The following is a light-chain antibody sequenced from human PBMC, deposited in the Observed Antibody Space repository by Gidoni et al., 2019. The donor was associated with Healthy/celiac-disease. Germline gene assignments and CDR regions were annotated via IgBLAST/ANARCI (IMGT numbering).Light chain of an antibody. CDR2: KAS. V-gene: IGKV1-5*03. J-gene: IGKJ4*01. CDR3: QQYNSYLT. Sequence: DIQMTQSPSTLSASVGDRVTITCRASQSNSSWLAWYQQKPRKAPKLLIYKASSLESGVPSRFSGSGSGTEFTLTISSLQPDDFATYYCQQYNSYLTFGGGTKVEIK. CDR1: QSNSSW.